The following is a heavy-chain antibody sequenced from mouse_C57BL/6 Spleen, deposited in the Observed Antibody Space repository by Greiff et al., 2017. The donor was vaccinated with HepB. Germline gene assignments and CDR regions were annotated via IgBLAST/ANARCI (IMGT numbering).Heavy chain of an antibody. CDR1: GYSITSGYY. V-gene: IGHV3-6*01. J-gene: IGHJ3*01. Sequence: EVKVEESGPGLVKPSQSLSLTCSVTGYSITSGYYWNWIRQFPGNKLEWMGYISYDGSNNYNPSLKNRISITRDTSKNQFFLKLNSVTNEDTATYYCAREGDYGSSLCAYWGQGTLVTVSA. D-gene: IGHD1-1*01. CDR3: AREGDYGSSLCAY. CDR2: ISYDGSN.